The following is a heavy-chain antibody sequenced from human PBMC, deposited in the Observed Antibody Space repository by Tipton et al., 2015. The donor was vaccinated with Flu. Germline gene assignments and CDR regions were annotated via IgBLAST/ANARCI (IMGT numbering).Heavy chain of an antibody. V-gene: IGHV4-38-2*01. CDR2: IFHSGNS. CDR3: ARRDYSNYVSEPKNWFDS. Sequence: TLSLTCAVSGYSIRSSNYYWGWIRQPPGKGLEWIGNIFHSGNSYHNPSLKSRVTMSVETSKNQFSLKLSSVTAADTAVYYCARRDYSNYVSEPKNWFDSWGQGALVIVSP. D-gene: IGHD4-11*01. J-gene: IGHJ5*01. CDR1: GYSIRSSNYY.